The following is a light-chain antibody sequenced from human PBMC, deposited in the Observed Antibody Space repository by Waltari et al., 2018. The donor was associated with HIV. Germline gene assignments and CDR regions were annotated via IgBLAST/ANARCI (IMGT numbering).Light chain of an antibody. CDR2: DAS. CDR3: LQYGSSWYT. J-gene: IGKJ2*01. V-gene: IGKV3-20*01. Sequence: EIVLTQSPGTLSLSPGDRATLSCRASQSVTRNFSAWYQQKRGQAPRLLIYDASTRATGIPDRFSGGGSGTDFTLTISRLEPEDFAVYYCLQYGSSWYTFGQGTNLDI. CDR1: QSVTRNF.